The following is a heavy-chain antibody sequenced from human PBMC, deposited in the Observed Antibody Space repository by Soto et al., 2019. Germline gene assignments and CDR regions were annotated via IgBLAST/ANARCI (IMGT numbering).Heavy chain of an antibody. CDR3: ARELPPPSIAVGGRGWFDP. D-gene: IGHD6-19*01. J-gene: IGHJ5*02. CDR1: GLTFTNYG. Sequence: QVQLVESGGGVVQPGTSLRLSCAASGLTFTNYGWHWVRQAPGKGLEWVADIWYEGITKYYAASVDGRFTISRDNSKNPVYLHMTSLIADDTAVYYCARELPPPSIAVGGRGWFDPLGQGSLVTVSS. CDR2: IWYEGITK. V-gene: IGHV3-33*01.